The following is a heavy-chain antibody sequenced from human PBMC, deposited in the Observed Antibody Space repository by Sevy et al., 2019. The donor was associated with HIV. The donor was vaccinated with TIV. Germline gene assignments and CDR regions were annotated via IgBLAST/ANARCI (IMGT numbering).Heavy chain of an antibody. V-gene: IGHV1-69*13. Sequence: ASVKVSCKASGDTFSTYAFIWVRQAPGQGLEWMAGIIPIFGTTNYSQKFQGRVTITADESTNTAYMELSSLRSEDTAIYYCARPYHGHDLFQWAFAIWGQGTMVTASS. CDR3: ARPYHGHDLFQWAFAI. CDR1: GDTFSTYA. J-gene: IGHJ3*02. CDR2: IIPIFGTT. D-gene: IGHD6-19*01.